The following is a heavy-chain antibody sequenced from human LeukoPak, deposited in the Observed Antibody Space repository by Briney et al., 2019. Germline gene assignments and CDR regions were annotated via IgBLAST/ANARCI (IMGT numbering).Heavy chain of an antibody. CDR2: INHSGRT. Sequence: SETLSLTCAVYGGSFSGYYWSWIRQPPGKGLEWIGEINHSGRTNYNPSLKSRVTISVDTSKNQFSLKLSSVTAADTAVYYCARGRLAVAGKPFDYWGQGTLVTVSS. CDR1: GGSFSGYY. V-gene: IGHV4-34*01. J-gene: IGHJ4*02. CDR3: ARGRLAVAGKPFDY. D-gene: IGHD6-19*01.